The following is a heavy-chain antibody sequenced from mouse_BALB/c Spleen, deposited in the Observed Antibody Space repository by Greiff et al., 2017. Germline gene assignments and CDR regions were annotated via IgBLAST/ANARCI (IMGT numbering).Heavy chain of an antibody. J-gene: IGHJ2*01. Sequence: QVQLKQPGAELVKPGASVKMSCKASGYTFTSYNMHWVKQTPGQGLEWIGAIYPGNGDTSYNQKFKGKATLTADKSSSTAYMQLSSLTSEDSAVYYCATLGQNYWGQGTTLTVSS. V-gene: IGHV1-12*01. CDR1: GYTFTSYN. CDR3: ATLGQNY. D-gene: IGHD3-3*01. CDR2: IYPGNGDT.